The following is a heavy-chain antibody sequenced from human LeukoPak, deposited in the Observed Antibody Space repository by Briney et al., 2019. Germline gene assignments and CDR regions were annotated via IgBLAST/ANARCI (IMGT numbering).Heavy chain of an antibody. V-gene: IGHV3-33*01. D-gene: IGHD3-16*01. CDR2: IWYDGSNK. CDR1: GFTFSNYG. J-gene: IGHJ3*02. Sequence: GRSLRLSCAASGFTFSNYGMHWVRQAPGKGLGWVTIIWYDGSNKYYADSVKGRFTISRDNSKNTVYLQMNSLRAEDTAVYYCARDRGTDGGVQIKKGGALDIWGQGTMVTVSS. CDR3: ARDRGTDGGVQIKKGGALDI.